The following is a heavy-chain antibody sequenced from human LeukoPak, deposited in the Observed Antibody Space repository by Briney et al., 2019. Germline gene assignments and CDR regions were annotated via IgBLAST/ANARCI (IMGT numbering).Heavy chain of an antibody. CDR1: GYTITSYD. CDR3: ARPYCSGGDCLRYFDL. CDR2: MNPISGNT. V-gene: IGHV1-8*01. Sequence: ASVKVSCKASGYTITSYDISWVRQATGQGLEWMGWMNPISGNTGYAQKFQGRVTMTRSTSISTAYMELSSLRSEDTAVYYCARPYCSGGDCLRYFDLWGRGTLITVSS. D-gene: IGHD2-15*01. J-gene: IGHJ2*01.